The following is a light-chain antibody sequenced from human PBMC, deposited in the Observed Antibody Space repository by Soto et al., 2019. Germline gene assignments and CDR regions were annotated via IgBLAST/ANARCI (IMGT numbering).Light chain of an antibody. CDR2: TDN. CDR3: AAWDDSLSALV. V-gene: IGLV1-47*01. J-gene: IGLJ1*01. Sequence: QLVLTQPPSASGTXXXRVTXXXXXSSSNIGSNYVYWYQQLPGTAPKLLIYTDNQRPSGVPDRFSGSKSGTSASLAISGLRSEDEADYYCAAWDDSLSALVFGTGTKLTVL. CDR1: SSNIGSNY.